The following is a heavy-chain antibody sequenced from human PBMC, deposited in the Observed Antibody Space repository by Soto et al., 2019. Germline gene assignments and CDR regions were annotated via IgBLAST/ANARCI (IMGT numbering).Heavy chain of an antibody. J-gene: IGHJ4*02. Sequence: ASVKVSCKASGGTFSSYTISWVRQAPGQGLEWMGRIIPILGIANYAQKFQGRVTITADKSTSTAYMELSSLRSEDTAVYYCARGRYSGSYYGGPQDCWGQGTLVTVSS. D-gene: IGHD1-26*01. CDR2: IIPILGIA. CDR1: GGTFSSYT. CDR3: ARGRYSGSYYGGPQDC. V-gene: IGHV1-69*02.